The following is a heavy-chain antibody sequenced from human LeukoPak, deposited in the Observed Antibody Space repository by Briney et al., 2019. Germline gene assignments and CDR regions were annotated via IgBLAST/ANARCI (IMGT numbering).Heavy chain of an antibody. V-gene: IGHV3-15*01. J-gene: IGHJ1*01. CDR1: GFTFSGYW. Sequence: GGSLRLSCAASGFTFSGYWMTWVRQAPGKGLEWVGRIKGTDVGGATDYAAPVKGRFIISKDDSKRTLYLQMNSLSPEDTAVYYCTTVTHFNLGGQGTLDTVSS. CDR3: TTVTHFNL. CDR2: IKGTDVGGAT. D-gene: IGHD3-3*02.